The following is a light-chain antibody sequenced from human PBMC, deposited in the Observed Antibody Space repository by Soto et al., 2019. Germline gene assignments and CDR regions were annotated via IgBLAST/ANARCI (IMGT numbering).Light chain of an antibody. J-gene: IGLJ3*02. Sequence: QSALTQPASVSGSPGQSITISCTGTSSDVGGYNYVSWFQQHPGKAPKPMICEVSNRPSGVSNRFSGSKSANTASLTISGLQTEDEADYYCSSYTSSNIRVFGGGTKLTVL. CDR1: SSDVGGYNY. CDR3: SSYTSSNIRV. V-gene: IGLV2-14*01. CDR2: EVS.